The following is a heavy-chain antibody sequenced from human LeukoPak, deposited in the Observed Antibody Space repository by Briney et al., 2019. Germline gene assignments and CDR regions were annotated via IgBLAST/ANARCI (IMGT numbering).Heavy chain of an antibody. V-gene: IGHV1-2*02. Sequence: ASVKVSCKASGYTFTGYYMHWVRQAPGQGLEWMGWINPNSGGTNYAQKFQGRVTMTRDTSISTAYMELRSLRSDDTAVYYCARAPFSSGWYLPWGYMDVWGKGTTVTISS. D-gene: IGHD6-19*01. J-gene: IGHJ6*03. CDR3: ARAPFSSGWYLPWGYMDV. CDR2: INPNSGGT. CDR1: GYTFTGYY.